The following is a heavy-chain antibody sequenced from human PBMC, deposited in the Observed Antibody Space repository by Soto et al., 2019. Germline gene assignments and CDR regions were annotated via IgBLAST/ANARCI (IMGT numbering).Heavy chain of an antibody. J-gene: IGHJ4*02. V-gene: IGHV1-69*06. CDR1: GGTFGSHT. D-gene: IGHD3-16*01. CDR3: ARIETLTYPNTRGTDLDF. Sequence: QVQLVQSGAEVTKPGSSVRVSCKVSGGTFGSHTFTWVRQAPGQGLEWMGEIIPVFNAANYAQRFQDRVTITEDRSATTVYLELSRLTAADTATYSCARIETLTYPNTRGTDLDFWGQGTLVIVSS. CDR2: IIPVFNAA.